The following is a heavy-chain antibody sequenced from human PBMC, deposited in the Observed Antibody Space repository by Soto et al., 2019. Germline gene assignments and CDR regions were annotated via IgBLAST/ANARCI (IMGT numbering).Heavy chain of an antibody. D-gene: IGHD3-16*02. CDR3: AGRNSLASVSLIFLELSNYTWIAP. V-gene: IGHV4-39*01. CDR2: IYYIGST. CDR1: GDSITNSNYY. Sequence: PSETLSLTCTVSGDSITNSNYYWGWFRQPPGKGLEWIASIYYIGSTYYNPSLKSRVTISVDTSNNQFSLNLNSVTASDTAVYYCAGRNSLASVSLIFLELSNYTWIAPWAPATLFPVS. J-gene: IGHJ5*02.